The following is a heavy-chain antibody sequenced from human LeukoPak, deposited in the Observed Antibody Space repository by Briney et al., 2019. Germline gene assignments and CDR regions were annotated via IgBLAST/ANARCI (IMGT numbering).Heavy chain of an antibody. J-gene: IGHJ3*02. Sequence: GGSLRLSCAASGFTFSSYWMHWVRQAPGKGLVWVSRINSDGSSTTYADSVKGRFTISRDNAKNTLYLQMNSLRAEDTAVYYCARAPYYYDTSGFLIWGQGAMVTVSS. CDR2: INSDGSST. CDR1: GFTFSSYW. CDR3: ARAPYYYDTSGFLI. D-gene: IGHD3-22*01. V-gene: IGHV3-74*01.